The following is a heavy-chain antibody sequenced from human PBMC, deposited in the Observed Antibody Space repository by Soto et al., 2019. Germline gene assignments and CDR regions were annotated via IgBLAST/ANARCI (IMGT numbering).Heavy chain of an antibody. D-gene: IGHD3-22*01. Sequence: GGSLRLSCAASGFTFSSYGMHWVRQAPGKGLEWVAVISYDGSNKYYADSVKGRFTISRDNSKNTLYLQMNSLRAEDTAVYYCSKSVSYYYDSSGYRGDAFDIWGQGTMVTVSS. V-gene: IGHV3-30*18. CDR1: GFTFSSYG. J-gene: IGHJ3*02. CDR2: ISYDGSNK. CDR3: SKSVSYYYDSSGYRGDAFDI.